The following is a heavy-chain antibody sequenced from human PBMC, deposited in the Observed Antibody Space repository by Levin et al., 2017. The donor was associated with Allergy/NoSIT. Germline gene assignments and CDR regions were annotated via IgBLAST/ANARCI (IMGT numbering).Heavy chain of an antibody. D-gene: IGHD1-1*01. Sequence: PGGSLRLSCAASGFTFSDYNMHWVRQAPGKGLEWVSYITTSSDTMYYADPVKGRFTISRDNAKNSLYLQMDSLRVEATAVYYCPTEVGYVTTTWFDPWGQGTLVTVSS. J-gene: IGHJ5*02. CDR3: PTEVGYVTTTWFDP. CDR2: ITTSSDTM. CDR1: GFTFSDYN. V-gene: IGHV3-48*01.